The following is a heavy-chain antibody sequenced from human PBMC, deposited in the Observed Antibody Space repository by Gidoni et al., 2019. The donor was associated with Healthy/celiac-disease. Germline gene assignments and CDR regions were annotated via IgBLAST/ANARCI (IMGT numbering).Heavy chain of an antibody. Sequence: EVQLVESGGGLVQPGRYLRLSCAASGFTFDDYAMHWVRQAPGKGLEWVSGISWHRGSIGYADSVKGRFTISRDNANNSLYLQMNSLRAEDTALYYCAKGTDTAMVTYFDYWCQGTLVTVSS. CDR3: AKGTDTAMVTYFDY. CDR1: GFTFDDYA. V-gene: IGHV3-9*01. CDR2: ISWHRGSI. J-gene: IGHJ4*02. D-gene: IGHD5-18*01.